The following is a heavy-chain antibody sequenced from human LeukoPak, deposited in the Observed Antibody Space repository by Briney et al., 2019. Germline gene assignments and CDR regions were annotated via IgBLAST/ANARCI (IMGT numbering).Heavy chain of an antibody. V-gene: IGHV3-74*01. D-gene: IGHD2-8*01. CDR1: GFTFSHYL. CDR2: INSDESNT. Sequence: GGSLRLSCAASGFTFSHYLMHWVRQAPGKGLVWVSRINSDESNTNSYADSVKGRFIISRDDAKNTLYLQMNSLRAEDTAVYFCGRGGNGIDIWGQGTTVIVSS. CDR3: GRGGNGIDI. J-gene: IGHJ3*02.